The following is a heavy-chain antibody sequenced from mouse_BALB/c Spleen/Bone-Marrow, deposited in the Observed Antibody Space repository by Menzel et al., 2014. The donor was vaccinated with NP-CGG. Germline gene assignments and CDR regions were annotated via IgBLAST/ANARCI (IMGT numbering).Heavy chain of an antibody. D-gene: IGHD2-4*01. V-gene: IGHV2-9*02. CDR2: IWAGGST. J-gene: IGHJ3*01. CDR3: ASPIYYDYPLFAY. Sequence: VQLQQSGPGLVAPSQSLSIPCTVSGFSLTSYGVHWVRRPPGKGLEWLGVIWAGGSTNYNSALMSRLSISKDNSKSQVFLKMNSLQTDDTAMYYCASPIYYDYPLFAYWGQGTLVTVSA. CDR1: GFSLTSYG.